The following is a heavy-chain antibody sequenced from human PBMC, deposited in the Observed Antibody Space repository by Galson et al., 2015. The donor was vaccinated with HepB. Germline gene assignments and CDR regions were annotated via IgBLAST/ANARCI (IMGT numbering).Heavy chain of an antibody. J-gene: IGHJ4*02. CDR2: VYYSGST. CDR3: AREDVWGYDYFWGNYRIGYFDL. V-gene: IGHV4-39*02. D-gene: IGHD3-16*02. CDR1: GVSITSNNYY. Sequence: SETLSLTCSVFGVSITSNNYYWGWIRQPPGKGLEWIGSVYYSGSTYYNPSLESRVTMSVDTSKNHFSLRLSSVTAADTALYYCAREDVWGYDYFWGNYRIGYFDLWGQGTLVSVSS.